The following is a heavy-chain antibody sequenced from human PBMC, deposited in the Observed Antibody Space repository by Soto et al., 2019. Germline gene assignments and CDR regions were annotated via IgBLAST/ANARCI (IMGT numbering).Heavy chain of an antibody. CDR1: RFTPSSYA. CDR2: ISYDGSNK. J-gene: IGHJ4*02. V-gene: IGHV3-30-3*01. CDR3: ARQISGYSSDY. Sequence: LRRNGGASRFTPSSYAKHWVRQAPGKGLEWAAVISYDGSNKYYADSVKGRFTISRDNSKNTLYLQMNSLIAEDTAVYYCARQISGYSSDYWGQGTLVTVSS. D-gene: IGHD6-13*01.